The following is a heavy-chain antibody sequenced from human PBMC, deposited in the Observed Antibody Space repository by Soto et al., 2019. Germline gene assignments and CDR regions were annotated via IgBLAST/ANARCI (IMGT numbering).Heavy chain of an antibody. CDR3: AKDRIDSTSDYYYFDY. V-gene: IGHV3-23*01. CDR1: GFTFSSYA. CDR2: ISGSGGST. D-gene: IGHD2-21*02. Sequence: EVQLLESGGGLVQPGGSLRLSCAASGFTFSSYAMSWVRQAPGKGLEWVSAISGSGGSTYYADSVKGRFTISRDNSKNTLYLQMNSLRAEDTAVYYCAKDRIDSTSDYYYFDYWGQGTLVTVSS. J-gene: IGHJ4*02.